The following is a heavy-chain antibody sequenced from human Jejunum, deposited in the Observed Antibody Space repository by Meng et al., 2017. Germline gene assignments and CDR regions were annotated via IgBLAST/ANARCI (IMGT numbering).Heavy chain of an antibody. V-gene: IGHV6-1*01. CDR1: GYTAATNIVA. D-gene: IGHD1-26*01. CDR2: TYYRSKWLN. J-gene: IGHJ4*02. CDR3: ARGGKYSFDY. Sequence: SEILSPPCPLSGYTAATNIVAWNWIRQSPSRGLEWLGRTYYRSKWLNEYASSVASRITVNPDTSKNQFSLQLNSVTPEGTAVYCCARGGKYSFDYWGQGALVTVSS.